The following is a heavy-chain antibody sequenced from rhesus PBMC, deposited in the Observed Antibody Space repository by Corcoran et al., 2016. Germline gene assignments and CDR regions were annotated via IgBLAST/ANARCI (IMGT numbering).Heavy chain of an antibody. V-gene: IGHV4-122*02. J-gene: IGHJ4*01. D-gene: IGHD3-3*01. Sequence: QVQLQESGPGLVKPSETLSLTCAVSGYSISGYYWSWIRQAPGKGLELIGYIHYSGITRYNPSLTSRVTIARDTSKNQFSLKLSAGTAADTAVYYCARGAPGPRNFVGYYFDYGGQGVLVTVSS. CDR3: ARGAPGPRNFVGYYFDY. CDR1: GYSISGYY. CDR2: IHYSGIT.